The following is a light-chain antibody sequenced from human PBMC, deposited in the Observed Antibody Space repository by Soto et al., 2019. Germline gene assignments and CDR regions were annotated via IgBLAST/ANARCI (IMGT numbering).Light chain of an antibody. J-gene: IGKJ1*01. CDR1: QSVSSSY. Sequence: EIVLIQSPGTLSLSPGQRATPSCRGSQSVSSSYLAWYQQKPGQAPRLLIYGASSRATGIPDRFSGSGSGTDFTLTISRLEPEDFAVYYCQQYGSSQWTFGQGAKVDIK. V-gene: IGKV3-20*01. CDR3: QQYGSSQWT. CDR2: GAS.